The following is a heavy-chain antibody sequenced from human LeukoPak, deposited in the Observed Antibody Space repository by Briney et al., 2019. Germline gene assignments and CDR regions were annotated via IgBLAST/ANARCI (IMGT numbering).Heavy chain of an antibody. V-gene: IGHV4-59*08. Sequence: SETLSLTCTVSGGSISSYYWSWIRQPPGKGLEWIGYIYYSGSTNYNPSLKSRVTISVDTSKNQFSLKLSSVTAADTAVYYCARALPLATVTTAGAWFDPWGQGTLVTVSS. CDR2: IYYSGST. J-gene: IGHJ5*02. CDR1: GGSISSYY. D-gene: IGHD4-17*01. CDR3: ARALPLATVTTAGAWFDP.